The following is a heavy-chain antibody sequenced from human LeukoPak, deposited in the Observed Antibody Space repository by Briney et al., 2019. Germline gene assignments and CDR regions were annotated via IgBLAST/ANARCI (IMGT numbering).Heavy chain of an antibody. CDR3: AGDQYFGITMVRTFDY. V-gene: IGHV1-69*04. Sequence: ASVKVSCKASGGTFSSYAISWVRQAPGQGLEWMGRIIPILGIANYAQKFQGRVAITADKSTSTAYMELSSLRSEDTAVYYCAGDQYFGITMVRTFDYWGQGTLVTVSS. CDR1: GGTFSSYA. CDR2: IIPILGIA. D-gene: IGHD3-10*01. J-gene: IGHJ4*02.